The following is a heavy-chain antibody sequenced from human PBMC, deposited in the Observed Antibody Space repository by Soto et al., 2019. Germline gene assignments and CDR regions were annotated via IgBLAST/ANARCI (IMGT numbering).Heavy chain of an antibody. CDR2: ISGSGGST. V-gene: IGHV3-23*01. CDR3: AKTIQWELLDYYGMDV. D-gene: IGHD1-26*01. CDR1: GFTFSSYA. Sequence: EVQLLESGGGLVQPGGSLRLSCAASGFTFSSYAMSWVRQAPGKGLEWVSAISGSGGSTYYADSVKGRFTISRDNSKNALYLQMNSLRAEDTAVYYCAKTIQWELLDYYGMDVWGQGTTVTVSS. J-gene: IGHJ6*02.